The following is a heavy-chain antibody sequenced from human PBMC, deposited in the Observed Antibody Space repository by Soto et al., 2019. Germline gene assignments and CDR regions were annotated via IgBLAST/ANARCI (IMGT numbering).Heavy chain of an antibody. D-gene: IGHD4-17*01. J-gene: IGHJ4*02. V-gene: IGHV4-59*01. CDR3: ARVLGIDYGDYEFDY. Sequence: QVQLQESGPGLVKPSETLSLTCTVSGGSISSYYWSWIRQPPGKGLEWIGYIYYSGSTNYNPSLKSRVTISVDTSKNQFSLKLSSVTASDTAVYYCARVLGIDYGDYEFDYWGQGTLVTVSS. CDR2: IYYSGST. CDR1: GGSISSYY.